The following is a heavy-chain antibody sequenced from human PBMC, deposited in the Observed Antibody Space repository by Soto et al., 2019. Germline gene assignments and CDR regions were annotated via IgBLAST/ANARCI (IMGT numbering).Heavy chain of an antibody. CDR1: GFTFDDYT. D-gene: IGHD6-13*01. J-gene: IGHJ6*02. CDR2: ISWDGGST. Sequence: PGGSLRLSCAASGFTFDDYTMHWVRQAPGKGLEWVSLISWDGGSTYYADSVKGRFTISRDNSKNSLYLQMNSLRTEDTALYYCAKDLAAAGPHPNYYYYGMDVWGQGTTVTVSS. CDR3: AKDLAAAGPHPNYYYYGMDV. V-gene: IGHV3-43*01.